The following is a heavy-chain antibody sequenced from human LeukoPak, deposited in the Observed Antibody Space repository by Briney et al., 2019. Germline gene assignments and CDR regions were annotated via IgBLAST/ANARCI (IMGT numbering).Heavy chain of an antibody. Sequence: GGSLRLSCAASGFAFSSYAMSWVRQAPGKGLEWVSAISGSGGSTYYADSVKGRFTISRDNSKNTLYLQMNSLRAEDTAVYYCAKHPKLAGYYFDYWGQGTLVTVSS. CDR2: ISGSGGST. CDR1: GFAFSSYA. J-gene: IGHJ4*02. CDR3: AKHPKLAGYYFDY. D-gene: IGHD4-23*01. V-gene: IGHV3-23*01.